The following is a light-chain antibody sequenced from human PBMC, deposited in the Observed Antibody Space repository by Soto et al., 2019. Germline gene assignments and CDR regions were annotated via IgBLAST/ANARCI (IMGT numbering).Light chain of an antibody. Sequence: EIVLTQSPGTLSLSPGERATLSCRASQSVSSSYLAWYQQKPGQAPRLLIYGASSSATGSPDRFSGSGSGTDFTLTISRLEPEHFAVYYCQQYGSSRTFGQGTKVEIK. CDR2: GAS. J-gene: IGKJ1*01. CDR1: QSVSSSY. V-gene: IGKV3-20*01. CDR3: QQYGSSRT.